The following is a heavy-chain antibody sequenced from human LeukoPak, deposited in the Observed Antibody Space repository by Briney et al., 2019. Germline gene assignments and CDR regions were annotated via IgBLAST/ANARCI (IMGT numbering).Heavy chain of an antibody. Sequence: GGSLRLSCAASGFTVSSNYMSWVRQAPGKGLEWVSVIYSGGSTYYADSVKGRFTISRDNSKNTLYLQMNSLRAEDTAVYYCARDQALGYSSGWFDYWGQGTLVTVSS. V-gene: IGHV3-66*01. CDR2: IYSGGST. D-gene: IGHD6-19*01. J-gene: IGHJ4*02. CDR3: ARDQALGYSSGWFDY. CDR1: GFTVSSNY.